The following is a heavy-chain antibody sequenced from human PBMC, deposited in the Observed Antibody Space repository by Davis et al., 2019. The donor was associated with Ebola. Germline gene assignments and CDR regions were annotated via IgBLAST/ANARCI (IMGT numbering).Heavy chain of an antibody. CDR1: GYTFTSYG. D-gene: IGHD6-19*01. Sequence: AASVKVSCKASGYTFTSYGISWVRQAPGQGLEWMGWISAYNGNTNYAQKFQGRVTITADKSTSTAYMELSSLRSEDTAVYYCARDSIIAVAGRDYYYGMDVWGQGTTVTVSS. CDR2: ISAYNGNT. CDR3: ARDSIIAVAGRDYYYGMDV. V-gene: IGHV1-18*01. J-gene: IGHJ6*02.